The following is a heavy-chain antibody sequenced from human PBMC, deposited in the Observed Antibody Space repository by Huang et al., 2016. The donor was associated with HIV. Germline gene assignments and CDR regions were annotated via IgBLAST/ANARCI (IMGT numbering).Heavy chain of an antibody. J-gene: IGHJ4*02. D-gene: IGHD2-8*02. CDR2: INPTGGST. CDR3: ARVSASSGGYFYDH. Sequence: QVLLVQSGAEVERPGASVKVSCKASGYTFTNHYIHWIRQAPGQGLEGMGIINPTGGSTNYEQKFQGRVIMTMDTSTSTVHMELSSLRSEDTAVYYCARVSASSGGYFYDHWGQGTLVTVSS. V-gene: IGHV1-46*01. CDR1: GYTFTNHY.